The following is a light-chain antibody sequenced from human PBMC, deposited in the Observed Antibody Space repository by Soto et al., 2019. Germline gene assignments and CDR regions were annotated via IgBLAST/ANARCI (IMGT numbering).Light chain of an antibody. CDR3: QVWDSSSDHVV. J-gene: IGLJ2*01. CDR2: YDS. CDR1: NIGSKS. V-gene: IGLV3-21*04. Sequence: SYELTQPPSVSVAPGKTARITWGGNNIGSKSVHWYQQKPGQPPVLVIYYDSDRPSGIPERFSGSNSGNTATLTISRVEAGDEADYYCQVWDSSSDHVVFGGGTQLTVL.